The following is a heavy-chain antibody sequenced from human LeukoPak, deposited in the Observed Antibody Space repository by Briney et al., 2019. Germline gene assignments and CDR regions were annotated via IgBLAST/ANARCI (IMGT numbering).Heavy chain of an antibody. CDR1: GFTFSTYG. D-gene: IGHD3-10*01. CDR3: ARDEVGEPLDY. Sequence: GGSLRLSCAVSGFTFSTYGMSWVRRAPGKGLEWVSYISSSGSTIYYADSVKGRFTISRDNAKNSLYLQMNSLRAEDTAVYYCARDEVGEPLDYWGQGTLVTVSS. J-gene: IGHJ4*02. CDR2: ISSSGSTI. V-gene: IGHV3-48*04.